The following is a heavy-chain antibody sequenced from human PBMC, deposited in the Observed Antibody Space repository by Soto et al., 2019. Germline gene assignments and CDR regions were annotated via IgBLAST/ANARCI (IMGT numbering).Heavy chain of an antibody. Sequence: QVQLVESGGGLVKPGGSLRLSCAASGFTFSDYYMSWIRQAPGKGLEGVSYISSSSSYTNYADSVKGRFTISRDNAKNSLYLQMNSLRAEDTAVYYCARAKWCSSTRCSGGFDPWGQGTLVTVSP. J-gene: IGHJ5*02. CDR2: ISSSSSYT. CDR1: GFTFSDYY. CDR3: ARAKWCSSTRCSGGFDP. V-gene: IGHV3-11*06. D-gene: IGHD2-2*01.